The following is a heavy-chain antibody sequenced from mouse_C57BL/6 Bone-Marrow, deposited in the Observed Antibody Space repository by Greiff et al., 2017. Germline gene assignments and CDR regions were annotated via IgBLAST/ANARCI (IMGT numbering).Heavy chain of an antibody. CDR3: AIRRGDY. V-gene: IGHV1-82*01. J-gene: IGHJ2*01. Sequence: VQLQQSGPELVKPGASVKISCKASGYAFSSSWMNWVKQRPGKGLEWIGRIYPGDGDTNYNGKFKGKATLTADKSSSTAYMQLSSLTSEDSAVYFCAIRRGDYWGQGTTLTVSS. CDR2: IYPGDGDT. CDR1: GYAFSSSW.